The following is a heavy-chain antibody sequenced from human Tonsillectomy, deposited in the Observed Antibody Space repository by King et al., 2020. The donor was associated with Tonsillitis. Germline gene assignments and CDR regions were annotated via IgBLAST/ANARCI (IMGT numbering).Heavy chain of an antibody. Sequence: QLQESGPGLVKPSQILSLTCSVSGGSIGSGSYYWSWIRQPAGKGLEWIGRMSTSGNTNYNPSLKSRITMSLDTSKNHFTLKLSPWTATDTAVYYCARDRAWGTGDAFEIWGQGTMVTVSS. V-gene: IGHV4-61*02. CDR2: MSTSGNT. CDR3: ARDRAWGTGDAFEI. J-gene: IGHJ3*02. CDR1: GGSIGSGSYY. D-gene: IGHD7-27*01.